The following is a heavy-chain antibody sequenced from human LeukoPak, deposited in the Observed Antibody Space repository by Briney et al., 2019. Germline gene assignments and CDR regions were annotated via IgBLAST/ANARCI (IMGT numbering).Heavy chain of an antibody. J-gene: IGHJ6*02. V-gene: IGHV1-2*02. CDR1: GYTFTGYY. D-gene: IGHD6-19*01. Sequence: ASVKVSCKASGYTFTGYYMHWVRQAPGQGLEWMGWIDPNSGGTNYAQKFQGRVTMTRDTSISTAYMELSRLRSDDTAVYYCARDQKVQWRGHRASMDVWGQGTTVTVSS. CDR2: IDPNSGGT. CDR3: ARDQKVQWRGHRASMDV.